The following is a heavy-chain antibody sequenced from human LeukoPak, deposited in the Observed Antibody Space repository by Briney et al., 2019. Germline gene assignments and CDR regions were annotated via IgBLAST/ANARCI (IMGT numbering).Heavy chain of an antibody. J-gene: IGHJ4*02. V-gene: IGHV4-39*01. Sequence: SETLSLTCTVSGGSISSSSYYWGWIRQPPGKGLEWIGSIYCGGSTYYNPSLKSRVTISVDTSRNQFSLKLSSVSAADTAVYYCARDWYEGGYVDYWGQGTLVTGSS. CDR2: IYCGGST. CDR1: GGSISSSSYY. CDR3: ARDWYEGGYVDY. D-gene: IGHD3/OR15-3a*01.